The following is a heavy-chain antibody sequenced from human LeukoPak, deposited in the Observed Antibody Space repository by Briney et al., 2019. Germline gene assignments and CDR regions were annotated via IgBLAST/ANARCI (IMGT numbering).Heavy chain of an antibody. CDR3: AKSDYYGSGSYYKH. D-gene: IGHD3-10*01. Sequence: GGSLRLSCAVSGFTFSSYEMNWVRQAPGKGLEWVSAVSGSGGSTYYADSVKGRFTISRDNSENTLYLQMDSLRADDTAVYYCAKSDYYGSGSYYKHWGQGTLVTVSS. V-gene: IGHV3-23*01. J-gene: IGHJ4*02. CDR2: VSGSGGST. CDR1: GFTFSSYE.